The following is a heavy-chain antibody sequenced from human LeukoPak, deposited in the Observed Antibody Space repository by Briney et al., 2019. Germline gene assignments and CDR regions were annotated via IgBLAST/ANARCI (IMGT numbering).Heavy chain of an antibody. V-gene: IGHV1-46*01. J-gene: IGHJ4*02. D-gene: IGHD3-22*01. CDR2: INPSGGST. CDR1: GYTFTSYY. CDR3: ARVRVMRSSGYYSEIDY. Sequence: ASVKVSCKASGYTFTSYYMHWVRQAPGQGLEWMGIINPSGGSTSYAQKFQGRVTMTRDTSTSTVYMELSSLRSEDTAVYYCARVRVMRSSGYYSEIDYWGQGTLVTVSS.